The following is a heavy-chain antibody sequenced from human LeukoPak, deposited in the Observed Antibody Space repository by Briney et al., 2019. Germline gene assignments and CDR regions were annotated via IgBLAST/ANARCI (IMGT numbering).Heavy chain of an antibody. Sequence: SVKVSCKASGGTFSSYAISWVRQAPGQGLEWMGGIIPIFGTANYAQKFQGRVTITTDESTSTAYMELSSLRSEDTAVYYCARVRGVNGKEFDYWGQGTLVTVSS. CDR1: GGTFSSYA. D-gene: IGHD3-10*01. V-gene: IGHV1-69*05. J-gene: IGHJ4*02. CDR2: IIPIFGTA. CDR3: ARVRGVNGKEFDY.